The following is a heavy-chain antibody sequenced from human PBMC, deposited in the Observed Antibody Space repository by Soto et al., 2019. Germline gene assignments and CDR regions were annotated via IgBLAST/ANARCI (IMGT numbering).Heavy chain of an antibody. CDR2: TYYRSKWYN. Sequence: PSQTLSLTCAISGDSVSSNSAAWNWIRQSPSRGLEWLGRTYYRSKWYNDYAVSVKSRITINPDTSKNQFSLQLNSVTPEDTAVYYCARGYYILTGYGRVSNYYGMDVWGQGTTVTVSS. V-gene: IGHV6-1*01. D-gene: IGHD3-9*01. CDR3: ARGYYILTGYGRVSNYYGMDV. CDR1: GDSVSSNSAA. J-gene: IGHJ6*02.